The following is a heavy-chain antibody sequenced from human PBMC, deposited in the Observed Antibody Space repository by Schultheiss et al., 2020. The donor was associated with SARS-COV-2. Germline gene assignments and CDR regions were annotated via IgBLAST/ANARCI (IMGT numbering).Heavy chain of an antibody. CDR1: GFTFSSYA. J-gene: IGHJ4*02. CDR3: AKDRIVATIEYYFDY. D-gene: IGHD5-12*01. CDR2: ISWDGGST. V-gene: IGHV3-43*01. Sequence: GGSLRLSCAASGFTFSSYAMHWVRQAPGKGLEWVSLISWDGGSTYYADSVKGRFTISRDNSKNSLYLQMNSLRTEDTALYYCAKDRIVATIEYYFDYWGQGTLVTVSS.